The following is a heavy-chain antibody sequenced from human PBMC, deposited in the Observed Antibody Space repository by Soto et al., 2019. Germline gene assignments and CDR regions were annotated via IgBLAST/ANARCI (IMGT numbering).Heavy chain of an antibody. CDR3: AVPLAYCGGDCLGAFDI. D-gene: IGHD2-21*02. J-gene: IGHJ3*02. CDR2: IIPIFGTA. V-gene: IGHV1-69*12. CDR1: GGTFSSYA. Sequence: QVQLVQSGAEVKKPGSSVKVSCKASGGTFSSYAISWVRQAPGHGLEWMGGIIPIFGTANYAQNFQGRVTITADESTSTAYMELSSLRSEDTAVYYCAVPLAYCGGDCLGAFDIWGQGTMFTVSS.